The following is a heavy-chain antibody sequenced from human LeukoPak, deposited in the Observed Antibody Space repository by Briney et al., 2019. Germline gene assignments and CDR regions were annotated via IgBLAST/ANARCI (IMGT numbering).Heavy chain of an antibody. CDR2: INPNSGGT. Sequence: ASVKVSCKASGYTFTDYYMHWVRQAPGQGLEWMGWINPNSGGTNYAQKFQGRVTMTRDTSISTAYMELSRLRSDDTAVYYCARNIVVVPAAIYSRYYYYGMDVWGQGTTVTVSS. CDR1: GYTFTDYY. D-gene: IGHD2-2*01. CDR3: ARNIVVVPAAIYSRYYYYGMDV. J-gene: IGHJ6*02. V-gene: IGHV1-2*02.